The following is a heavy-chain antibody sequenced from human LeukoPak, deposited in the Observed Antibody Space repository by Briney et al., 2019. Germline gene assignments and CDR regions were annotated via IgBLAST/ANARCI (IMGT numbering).Heavy chain of an antibody. CDR1: GGSFSGYY. CDR3: ARGQGTVTTH. J-gene: IGHJ4*02. Sequence: SETLSLTCAVSGGSFSGYYWTWIRQPPGKGLEWIGEINHSGNANYNPSLKSRVTISLDMSENHFTLKLTSVTAADTAVYYCARGQGTVTTHWGQGTLVTVSS. CDR2: INHSGNA. D-gene: IGHD4-17*01. V-gene: IGHV4-34*01.